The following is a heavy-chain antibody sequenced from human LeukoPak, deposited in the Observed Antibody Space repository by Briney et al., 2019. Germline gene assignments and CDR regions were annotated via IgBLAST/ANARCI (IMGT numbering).Heavy chain of an antibody. D-gene: IGHD3-3*01. CDR3: ARNLHYDFWSGFAFDI. V-gene: IGHV3-30-3*01. J-gene: IGHJ3*02. CDR2: ISYDGSKK. Sequence: GGSLRLPCAASGFTFSSYAMHWVRQAPGKGLEWVTVISYDGSKKYYADSVKGRFTISRDNSKNTLYLQMNSLRAEDTAVYYCARNLHYDFWSGFAFDIWGQGTMVTVSS. CDR1: GFTFSSYA.